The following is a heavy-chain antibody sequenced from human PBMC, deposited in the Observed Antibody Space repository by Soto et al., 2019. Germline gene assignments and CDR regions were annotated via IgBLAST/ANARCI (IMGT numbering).Heavy chain of an antibody. V-gene: IGHV4-4*07. Sequence: TSETLSLTCSVSGGSMSKFYWSWIRKTAGKGLEWMGRVYAPGTSDYNPSLRSRIAMTVDISKKTVSLRRRSVTAADTGVYYCVRDGSKTLRDCFDPWGQGILVT. J-gene: IGHJ5*02. D-gene: IGHD4-17*01. CDR1: GGSMSKFY. CDR2: VYAPGTS. CDR3: VRDGSKTLRDCFDP.